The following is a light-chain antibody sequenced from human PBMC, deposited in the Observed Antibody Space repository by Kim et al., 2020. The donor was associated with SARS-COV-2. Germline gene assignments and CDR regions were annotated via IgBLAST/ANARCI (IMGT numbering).Light chain of an antibody. CDR1: SLRSYY. V-gene: IGLV3-19*01. Sequence: LGQTVRITCQGDSLRSYYASWYQQKPGQAPVLVIYGKNNRPSGIPDRFSGSSSGNTASLTITGAQAEDEADYYCNSRDSSGNLYVVFGGGTQLTVL. J-gene: IGLJ2*01. CDR2: GKN. CDR3: NSRDSSGNLYVV.